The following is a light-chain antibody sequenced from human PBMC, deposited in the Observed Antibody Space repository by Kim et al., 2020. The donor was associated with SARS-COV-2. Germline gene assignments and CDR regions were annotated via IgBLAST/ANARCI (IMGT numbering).Light chain of an antibody. Sequence: DIQMTQSPSSVSASIGDRVTITCRASQGINNWLAWYQQKPGKAPNLLISAASNLESGVPSRFSGSGSGTEFTLTISSLQPDDFATYYCQQYNSYTFGQGTKVDIK. CDR3: QQYNSYT. J-gene: IGKJ1*01. V-gene: IGKV1D-16*01. CDR2: AAS. CDR1: QGINNW.